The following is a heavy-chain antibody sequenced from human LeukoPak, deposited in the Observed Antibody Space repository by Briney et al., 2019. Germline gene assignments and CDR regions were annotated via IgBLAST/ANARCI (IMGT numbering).Heavy chain of an antibody. CDR3: ARASSSWYDY. D-gene: IGHD6-13*01. CDR1: GFTFSSYW. V-gene: IGHV3-74*01. Sequence: GGSLRLSCAASGFTFSSYWMHWVRQAPGKGLVWVSRISSDGSSTSYADSVKGRFTISRDNAKNTLYLQMNSLRAEDTAVYYCARASSSWYDYWGQGTLVTVSS. J-gene: IGHJ4*02. CDR2: ISSDGSST.